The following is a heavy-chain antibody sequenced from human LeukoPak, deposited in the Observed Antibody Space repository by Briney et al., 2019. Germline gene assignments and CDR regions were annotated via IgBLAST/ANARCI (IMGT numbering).Heavy chain of an antibody. Sequence: SVKISCKASGGTFSSYAISWVRQAPGQGLEWMGGIIPIFGTANYAQKFQGRVTITADESTSTAYMELSSLRSEDTAVYYCARDISGYCSGGSCYYYGMDVWGQGTTVTVSS. V-gene: IGHV1-69*13. CDR1: GGTFSSYA. CDR3: ARDISGYCSGGSCYYYGMDV. J-gene: IGHJ6*02. CDR2: IIPIFGTA. D-gene: IGHD2-15*01.